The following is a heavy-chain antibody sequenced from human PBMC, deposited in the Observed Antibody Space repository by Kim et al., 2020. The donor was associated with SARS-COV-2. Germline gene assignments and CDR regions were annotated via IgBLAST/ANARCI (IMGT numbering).Heavy chain of an antibody. Sequence: SVKVSCKSSGGSFSSYAISWVRQAPGQGLEWMGGIIPILGAPNYAQRFQGRVTITADESTSTAYMELSSLRFEDTAVYYCAREGIVATFDYWGQGTLVT. D-gene: IGHD5-12*01. J-gene: IGHJ4*02. CDR3: AREGIVATFDY. CDR1: GGSFSSYA. CDR2: IIPILGAP. V-gene: IGHV1-69*13.